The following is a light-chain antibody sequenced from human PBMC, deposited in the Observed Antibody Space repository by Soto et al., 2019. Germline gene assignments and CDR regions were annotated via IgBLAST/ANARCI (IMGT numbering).Light chain of an antibody. V-gene: IGKV1-27*01. J-gene: IGKJ1*01. CDR3: QNYNSAPWT. Sequence: DIQITQSPSSLSASVGDRVTITCLASRDITDSLAWYQQKLGQVPKLLIYTASTLQSGVPSRFTASGSGTDFTLTITGLQPEDFATYYCQNYNSAPWTFGQGTKGDIK. CDR2: TAS. CDR1: RDITDS.